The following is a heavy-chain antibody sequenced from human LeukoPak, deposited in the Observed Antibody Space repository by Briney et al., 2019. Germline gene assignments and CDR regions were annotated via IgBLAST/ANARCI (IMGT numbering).Heavy chain of an antibody. Sequence: PGGSLRLSCAASGFTFSTYEMNWVRQAPGKGLEWVSYISDSGHTKYYADSVKGRFTISRDNAKSSLYLQMNSLRAEDTAVYYCARRAIQLWPHDDYWGQGTLVTVSS. CDR3: ARRAIQLWPHDDY. V-gene: IGHV3-48*03. CDR1: GFTFSTYE. D-gene: IGHD5-18*01. J-gene: IGHJ4*02. CDR2: ISDSGHTK.